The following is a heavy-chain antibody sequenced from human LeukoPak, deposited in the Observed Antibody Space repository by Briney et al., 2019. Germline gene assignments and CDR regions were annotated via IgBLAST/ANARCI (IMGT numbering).Heavy chain of an antibody. Sequence: GGSLRLSCAASGFTFSIYGMHWVRQAPGKGLEWVAVIWYDGSNKYYADSVKGRFTISRDNSKNTLYLQMNSLRAEDTAVYYCARPTYSGSYYWFDYWGQGTLVTVSS. J-gene: IGHJ4*02. CDR2: IWYDGSNK. D-gene: IGHD1-26*01. V-gene: IGHV3-33*08. CDR1: GFTFSIYG. CDR3: ARPTYSGSYYWFDY.